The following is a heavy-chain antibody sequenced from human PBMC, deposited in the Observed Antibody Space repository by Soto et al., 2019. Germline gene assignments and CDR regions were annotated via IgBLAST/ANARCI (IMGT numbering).Heavy chain of an antibody. J-gene: IGHJ6*02. CDR1: GVSFSSYY. V-gene: IGHV4-4*07. D-gene: IGHD3-22*01. CDR3: ARDLAYDSSGVGASYGMDV. CDR2: IYSNGNT. Sequence: QVQLQESGPGLVKPSETLSLTCTVSGVSFSSYYWSWIRQPAGKGLEWIGRIYSNGNTKYNPSLQSRVTVSADTSKNQFSLKLGSVTAADTAVYYCARDLAYDSSGVGASYGMDVWGLGTTVTVSS.